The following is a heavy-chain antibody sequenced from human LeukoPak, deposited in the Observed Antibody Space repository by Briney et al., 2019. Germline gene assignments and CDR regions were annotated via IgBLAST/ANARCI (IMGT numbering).Heavy chain of an antibody. Sequence: GGSLRLSCAASEFPFSNYWLSWVRQAPGKGLEWVANINQDGSVKYYVDSVKGRFTISRDNAKDSLYLQVNSLRVEDTAVYYCARIGYGSSSLDYWGQGTLVTVPS. CDR3: ARIGYGSSSLDY. CDR2: INQDGSVK. D-gene: IGHD6-6*01. CDR1: EFPFSNYW. V-gene: IGHV3-7*01. J-gene: IGHJ4*02.